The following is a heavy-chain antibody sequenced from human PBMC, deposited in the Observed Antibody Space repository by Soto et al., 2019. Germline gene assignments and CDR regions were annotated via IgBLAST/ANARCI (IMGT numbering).Heavy chain of an antibody. CDR1: GGTFSSYT. Sequence: QVQLVQSGAEVKKPGSSVKVSCKASGGTFSSYTISWVRQAPGQGLEWMGRIIPILGIANYAQKFQGSVTITADKSTSTAYMELSSLRSEDTAVYYCAREGLGLNPYDYWGQGTLVTVSS. D-gene: IGHD3-22*01. CDR2: IIPILGIA. J-gene: IGHJ4*02. V-gene: IGHV1-69*08. CDR3: AREGLGLNPYDY.